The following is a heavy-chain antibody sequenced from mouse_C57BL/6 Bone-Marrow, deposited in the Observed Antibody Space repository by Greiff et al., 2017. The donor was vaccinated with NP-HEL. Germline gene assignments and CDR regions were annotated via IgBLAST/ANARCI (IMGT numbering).Heavy chain of an antibody. Sequence: VQLQESGPGLVQPSQSLSITCTVSGFSFTSYGVHWVRQSPGKGLEWLGVIWSGGSTDYNAAFISRLSISKDNSKSQVFFKMNSLQADDTAIYYCARKSDYYGSSYWFAYWGQGTLVTVSA. CDR3: ARKSDYYGSSYWFAY. V-gene: IGHV2-2*01. J-gene: IGHJ3*01. D-gene: IGHD1-1*01. CDR2: IWSGGST. CDR1: GFSFTSYG.